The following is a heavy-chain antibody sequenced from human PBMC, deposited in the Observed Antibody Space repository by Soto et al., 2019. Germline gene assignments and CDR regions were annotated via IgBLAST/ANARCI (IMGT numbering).Heavy chain of an antibody. D-gene: IGHD5-12*01. J-gene: IGHJ4*02. CDR2: ISYDGSNK. CDR3: AREDGDGYKIFDY. Sequence: PGGSLRLSCAASGFTFSSYGMHWVRQAPGKGLEWVAVISYDGSNKYYADSVKGRFTISRDNSKNSLYLQMNSLRAEDTAVYYCAREDGDGYKIFDYWGQGTLVTVSS. CDR1: GFTFSSYG. V-gene: IGHV3-30*03.